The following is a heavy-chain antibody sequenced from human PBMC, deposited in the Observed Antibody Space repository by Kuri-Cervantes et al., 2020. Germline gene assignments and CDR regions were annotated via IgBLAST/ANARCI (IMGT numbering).Heavy chain of an antibody. J-gene: IGHJ5*02. CDR2: MNPNSGNT. CDR1: GYTFTSYG. D-gene: IGHD1-26*01. Sequence: ASVKVSCKASGYTFTSYGISWVRQATGQGLEWMGWMNPNSGNTGYAQKFQGRVTMTRNTSISTAYMELSSLRSEDTAVYYCARVGRTALVGASNWFDPWGQGTLVTVSS. CDR3: ARVGRTALVGASNWFDP. V-gene: IGHV1-8*02.